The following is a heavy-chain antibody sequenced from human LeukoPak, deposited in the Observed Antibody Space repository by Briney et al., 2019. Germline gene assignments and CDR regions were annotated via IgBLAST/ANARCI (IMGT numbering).Heavy chain of an antibody. CDR3: SKARIVGPPTPLRF. J-gene: IGHJ4*02. CDR2: ISYDGSNK. CDR1: GFTFSSYG. V-gene: IGHV3-30*18. Sequence: GGSLRLSCAVSGFTFSSYGMHWVREAPGKGLEWVAVISYDGSNKYYADSVKGRFTISRDNSKNTLYLQMNSLRAEDTAVYYCSKARIVGPPTPLRFWGQGTLVTVSS. D-gene: IGHD1-26*01.